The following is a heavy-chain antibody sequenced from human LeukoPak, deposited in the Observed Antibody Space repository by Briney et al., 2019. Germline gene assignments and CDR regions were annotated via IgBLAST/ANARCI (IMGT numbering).Heavy chain of an antibody. Sequence: PGGSLRLSCAASGFTFSTYAMSWVRQAPGKGLEGVSTIDSGRTTYYADSVKGRFTISRDNSENTLYLQVNSLRAEDTAIYYCAKGSHFRQAEFDPWGQGTLVTVSS. V-gene: IGHV3-23*01. CDR1: GFTFSTYA. J-gene: IGHJ5*02. CDR3: AKGSHFRQAEFDP. CDR2: IDSGRTT.